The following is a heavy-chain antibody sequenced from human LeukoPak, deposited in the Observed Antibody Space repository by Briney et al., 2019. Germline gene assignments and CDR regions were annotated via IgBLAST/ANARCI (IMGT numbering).Heavy chain of an antibody. CDR3: TRDRGTYNWFAP. D-gene: IGHD2-15*01. CDR2: IDKKDNLYAT. V-gene: IGHV3-73*01. CDR1: GXTFSGSA. Sequence: SGESLRLSCAAYGXTFSGSALHWVRQSSGKGQEWVGHIDKKDNLYATAYAETVKGRFTISRDDSKDTAFLHMDSLKTEDTALYYCTRDRGTYNWFAPWGQGSLVTVSS. J-gene: IGHJ5*02.